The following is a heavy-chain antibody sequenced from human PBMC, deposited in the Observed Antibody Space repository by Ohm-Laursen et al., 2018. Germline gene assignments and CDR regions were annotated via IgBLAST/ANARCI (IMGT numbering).Heavy chain of an antibody. CDR2: INPNSGGT. Sequence: GASVKVSCKASGDTFTGYYMHWVRQAPGKGLEWMGWINPNSGGTNYAQKFQGRVTMTRDTSISTAYMELSRLRSDDTAVYYCARAKDYFEWNFFDPWGQGTLVTVSS. CDR3: ARAKDYFEWNFFDP. J-gene: IGHJ5*02. D-gene: IGHD1-7*01. V-gene: IGHV1-2*02. CDR1: GDTFTGYY.